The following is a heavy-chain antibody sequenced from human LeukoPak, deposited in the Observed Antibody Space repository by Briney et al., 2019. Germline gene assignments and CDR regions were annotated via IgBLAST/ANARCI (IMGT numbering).Heavy chain of an antibody. Sequence: ASVKVSCKASGYSFTSNVISWVRQAPGQRLEWMGWINAGNGNTKYSQEFQGRVTITRDTSASTAYMELSSLRSEDMAVYYCARGYNWNWVYYFDYWGQGTLVTVSS. V-gene: IGHV1-3*03. D-gene: IGHD1-7*01. CDR1: GYSFTSNV. CDR3: ARGYNWNWVYYFDY. J-gene: IGHJ4*02. CDR2: INAGNGNT.